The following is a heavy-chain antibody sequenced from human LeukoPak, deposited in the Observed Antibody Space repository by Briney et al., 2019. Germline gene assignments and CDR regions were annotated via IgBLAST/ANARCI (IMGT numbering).Heavy chain of an antibody. CDR3: ARGRIAVADLFDY. CDR2: IYHSGST. Sequence: SETLSLTCTVSGYSISSGYYWGWIRQPPGKGLEWIGGIYHSGSTYYNPSLKSRVTISVDTSKNQFSLKLSSVTAADTAVYYCARGRIAVADLFDYWGQGTLVTVSS. CDR1: GYSISSGYY. V-gene: IGHV4-38-2*02. J-gene: IGHJ4*02. D-gene: IGHD6-19*01.